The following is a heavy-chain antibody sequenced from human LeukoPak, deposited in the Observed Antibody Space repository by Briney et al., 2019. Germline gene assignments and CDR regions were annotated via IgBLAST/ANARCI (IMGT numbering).Heavy chain of an antibody. V-gene: IGHV1-2*02. J-gene: IGHJ4*02. CDR3: ARANALYCSSTSCLFDY. CDR1: GYTXTXYY. CDR2: INPNSGGT. Sequence: SGYTXTXYYIHWXRQAPGQGLEWMAWINPNSGGTYYAQNFHDRITLTRDTSISTAYMELSRLRSDDTAIYYCARANALYCSSTSCLFDYWGQGTLVAVSS. D-gene: IGHD2-2*01.